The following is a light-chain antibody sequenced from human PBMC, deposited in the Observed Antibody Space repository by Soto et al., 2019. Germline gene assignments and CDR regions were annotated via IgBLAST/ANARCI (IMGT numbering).Light chain of an antibody. J-gene: IGKJ5*01. Sequence: EIVMTQSPATLSVSPGERATLSCRASQSVRSSFLAWYQQKPGQAPSLLIYGASARATGIPARFSGSGSGTDFTLTISSLEPEDSAVYYCQQRSNSPPWITFGQGTRLENK. CDR1: QSVRSSF. CDR3: QQRSNSPPWIT. CDR2: GAS. V-gene: IGKV3-11*01.